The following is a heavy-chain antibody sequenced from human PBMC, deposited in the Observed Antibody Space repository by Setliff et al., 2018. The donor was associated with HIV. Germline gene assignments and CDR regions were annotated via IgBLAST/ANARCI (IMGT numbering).Heavy chain of an antibody. V-gene: IGHV4-59*08. CDR1: GGSISSYY. CDR3: ARSPRLRGGHNWFDP. CDR2: IYYSGST. J-gene: IGHJ5*02. D-gene: IGHD4-17*01. Sequence: SETLSLTCTVSGGSISSYYWSWIRQPPGKGLEWIGYIYYSGSTNYNPSLKSRVTISVDTSKHQFSLKLTSVTAADTAVYYCARSPRLRGGHNWFDPWGQGTLVTVSS.